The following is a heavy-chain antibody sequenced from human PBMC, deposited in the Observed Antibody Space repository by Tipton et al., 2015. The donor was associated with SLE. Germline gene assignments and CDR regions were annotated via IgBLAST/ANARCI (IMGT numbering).Heavy chain of an antibody. CDR1: GFTFSSYG. CDR3: AKDFGFRTVVTPDY. D-gene: IGHD4-23*01. V-gene: IGHV3-30*02. J-gene: IGHJ4*02. Sequence: SLRLSCAASGFTFSSYGMHWVRQAPGKGLEWVAFIRYDGSNKYYADSVKGRFTISRDNSKNTLYLQMNSLRAEDTAVYYCAKDFGFRTVVTPDYWGPGALVTVSS. CDR2: IRYDGSNK.